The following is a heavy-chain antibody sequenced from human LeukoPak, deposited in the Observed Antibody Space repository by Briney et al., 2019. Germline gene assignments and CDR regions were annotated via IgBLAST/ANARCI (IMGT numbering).Heavy chain of an antibody. Sequence: SQTLSLTCAISGDSVSSNSAAWNWIRQSPSRGLEWLGRTYYRSKWYNDYAVSVKSRITIDPDTSKNQFSLKLSSVTAADTAVYYCARTNTPAFDYWGQGTLVTVSS. CDR3: ARTNTPAFDY. CDR2: TYYRSKWYN. V-gene: IGHV6-1*01. J-gene: IGHJ4*02. CDR1: GDSVSSNSAA. D-gene: IGHD2-2*01.